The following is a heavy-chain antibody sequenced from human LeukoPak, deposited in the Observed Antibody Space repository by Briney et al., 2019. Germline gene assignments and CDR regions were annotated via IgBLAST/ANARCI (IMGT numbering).Heavy chain of an antibody. J-gene: IGHJ4*02. Sequence: PGRSLRPSCAASGFTFSSYAMHWVRQAPGKGLEWVSYISSSGSAMYYADSVKDRFTISRDNTKNSLYLQMNSPRAEDTAVYYCARGFRLDYRGQGTLVTVSS. CDR2: ISSSGSAM. V-gene: IGHV3-48*03. CDR3: ARGFRLDY. CDR1: GFTFSSYA. D-gene: IGHD3-10*01.